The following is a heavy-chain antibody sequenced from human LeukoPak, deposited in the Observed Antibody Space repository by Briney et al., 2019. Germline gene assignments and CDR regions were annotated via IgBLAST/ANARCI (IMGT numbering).Heavy chain of an antibody. CDR2: INPSGGST. Sequence: GASVKVSCKASGYTFTSYYMHWVRQAPGQGLEWMGIINPSGGSTSYAQKFQGRVTMTRDTSISTAYMEPSRLRSDDTAVYYCARGRGSGYYWDAFDIWGQGTMVTVSS. J-gene: IGHJ3*02. D-gene: IGHD3-22*01. CDR3: ARGRGSGYYWDAFDI. V-gene: IGHV1-46*01. CDR1: GYTFTSYY.